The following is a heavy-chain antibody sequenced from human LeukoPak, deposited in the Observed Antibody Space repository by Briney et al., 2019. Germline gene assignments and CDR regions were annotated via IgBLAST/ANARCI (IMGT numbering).Heavy chain of an antibody. CDR2: INPNSGGT. Sequence: ASVKVSCKASGYTFTGYYMHWVRQAPGQGLEWMGWINPNSGGTNYAQKFQGRVTMTRDTSISTAYMELSRLRSDDTAVYYCARGGTSGWRTPNDDYWGQGTLVTVSS. CDR3: ARGGTSGWRTPNDDY. V-gene: IGHV1-2*02. D-gene: IGHD6-19*01. J-gene: IGHJ4*02. CDR1: GYTFTGYY.